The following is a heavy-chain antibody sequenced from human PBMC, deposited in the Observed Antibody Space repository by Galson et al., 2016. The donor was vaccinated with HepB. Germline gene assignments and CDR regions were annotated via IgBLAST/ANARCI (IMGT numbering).Heavy chain of an antibody. D-gene: IGHD6-13*01. CDR2: ISGSGGST. V-gene: IGHV3-23*01. CDR1: GFTFSNYA. J-gene: IGHJ4*02. Sequence: SLRLSCAASGFTFSNYAMSWVRQAPGKGLEWVSGISGSGGSTYYADSAKGRFTISRDNSKNTLFLQMHSLRAEDTAVYYCAKDEGWAAAGRYYFDYWGQGTLVAVSS. CDR3: AKDEGWAAAGRYYFDY.